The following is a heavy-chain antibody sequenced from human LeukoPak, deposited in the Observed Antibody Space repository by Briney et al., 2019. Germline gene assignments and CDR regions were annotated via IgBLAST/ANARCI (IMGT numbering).Heavy chain of an antibody. Sequence: PGGSLRLSCATSGFTFSSYSMNWLRQAPGKGLEWVSSISSGSTCIYYADSVKGRFTISRDNAKNSLYLQMNSLRAEDTAVYYCARGYYYDTTLDFDYWGQGTLVTVSS. D-gene: IGHD3-22*01. J-gene: IGHJ4*02. CDR3: ARGYYYDTTLDFDY. V-gene: IGHV3-21*01. CDR1: GFTFSSYS. CDR2: ISSGSTCI.